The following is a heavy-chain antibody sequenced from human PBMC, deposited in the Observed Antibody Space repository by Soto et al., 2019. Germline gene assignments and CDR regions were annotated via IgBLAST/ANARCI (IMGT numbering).Heavy chain of an antibody. Sequence: ASVKVSCKASGYTFTGYYMHWVRQAPGQGLEWMGWINPNSGGTNYAQKFQGWVTMTRDTSISTAYMELSRLRSDDTAVYYCARGPYYYDSSGYYTYWGHGTLVTVSS. CDR3: ARGPYYYDSSGYYTY. D-gene: IGHD3-22*01. CDR2: INPNSGGT. CDR1: GYTFTGYY. V-gene: IGHV1-2*04. J-gene: IGHJ4*01.